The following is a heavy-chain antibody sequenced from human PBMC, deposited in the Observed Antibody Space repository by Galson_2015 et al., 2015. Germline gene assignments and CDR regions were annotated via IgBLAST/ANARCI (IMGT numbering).Heavy chain of an antibody. V-gene: IGHV1-18*04. CDR1: GYTFTSYG. Sequence: SVKVSCKASGYTFTSYGISWVRQAPGQGLEWMGWISVYNGNTNYAQKLQGRVTMTTDTSTSTAYMELRSLRSDDTAVYYCARFSPRWDYFDYWGQGTLVTVSS. D-gene: IGHD4-23*01. J-gene: IGHJ4*02. CDR3: ARFSPRWDYFDY. CDR2: ISVYNGNT.